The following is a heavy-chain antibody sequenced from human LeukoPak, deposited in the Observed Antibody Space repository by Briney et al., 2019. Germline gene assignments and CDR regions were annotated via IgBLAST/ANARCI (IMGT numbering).Heavy chain of an antibody. Sequence: GGSLRLSCAASGFTFSSYEMNWVRQAPGKGLEGVSYISSSGSTIYYADSVKGRFTISRDNAKNSLYLQMNSLRAEDTAVYYCARAESTVTTFDYWGQGTLVTVSS. CDR1: GFTFSSYE. V-gene: IGHV3-48*03. D-gene: IGHD4-17*01. CDR2: ISSSGSTI. CDR3: ARAESTVTTFDY. J-gene: IGHJ4*02.